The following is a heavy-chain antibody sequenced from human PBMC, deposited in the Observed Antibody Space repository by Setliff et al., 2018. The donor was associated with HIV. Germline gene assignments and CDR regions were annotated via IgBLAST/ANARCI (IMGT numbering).Heavy chain of an antibody. CDR3: ARSGYYWDDAFDI. CDR2: VHFSGTT. CDR1: AGAITNYY. D-gene: IGHD3-22*01. J-gene: IGHJ3*02. Sequence: PSETLSLTCTASAGAITNYYWNWIRQAAGKGLEWIGRVHFSGTTTIYNPSLKSRVTMSVDRSKKQFSLRLTSVTAADTALYYCARSGYYWDDAFDIWGQGAMVTVSS. V-gene: IGHV4-4*07.